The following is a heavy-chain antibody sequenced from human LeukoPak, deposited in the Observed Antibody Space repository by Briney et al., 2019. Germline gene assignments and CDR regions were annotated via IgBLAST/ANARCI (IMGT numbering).Heavy chain of an antibody. D-gene: IGHD6-13*01. CDR1: GFIFSDYY. J-gene: IGHJ6*02. CDR3: AREEVLRAAAGYYYYYGMDV. CDR2: ISPSGSTI. V-gene: IGHV3-11*04. Sequence: PGGSLRLSCAASGFIFSDYYMSWIRQAPGKGLEWVSYISPSGSTIDYADSVKGRFTISRDNSKNTLYLQMNSLRAEDTAVYYCAREEVLRAAAGYYYYYGMDVWGQGTTVTVSS.